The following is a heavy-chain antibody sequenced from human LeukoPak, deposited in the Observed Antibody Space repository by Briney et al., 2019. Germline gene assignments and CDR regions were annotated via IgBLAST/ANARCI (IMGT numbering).Heavy chain of an antibody. J-gene: IGHJ3*02. CDR2: IRYDGSNK. V-gene: IGHV3-30*02. CDR3: ARAYSSSWQNKIDAFDI. D-gene: IGHD6-13*01. Sequence: GGSLRLSCAASGFTFSSYGMHWVRQAPGKGLEWVAFIRYDGSNKYYADSVKGRFTISRDNAKNSLYLQMNSLRAEDTAVCYCARAYSSSWQNKIDAFDIWGQGTMVTVSS. CDR1: GFTFSSYG.